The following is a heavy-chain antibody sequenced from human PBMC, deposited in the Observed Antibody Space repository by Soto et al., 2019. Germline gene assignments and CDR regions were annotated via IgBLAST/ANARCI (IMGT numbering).Heavy chain of an antibody. Sequence: GSLRLSCAASGFTFSSYWMNWVRQAPGKGLEWVASIDQDGSAKYYVDSVKGRFTISKDNAKNSVYLQMNSLRAEDTAVYYCARGHSSSPNWFDPWGQGTLVTVSS. D-gene: IGHD6-6*01. CDR3: ARGHSSSPNWFDP. CDR1: GFTFSSYW. CDR2: IDQDGSAK. J-gene: IGHJ5*02. V-gene: IGHV3-7*03.